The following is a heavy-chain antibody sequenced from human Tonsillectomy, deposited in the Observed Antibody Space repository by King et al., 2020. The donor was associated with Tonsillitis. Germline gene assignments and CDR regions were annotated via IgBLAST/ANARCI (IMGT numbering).Heavy chain of an antibody. CDR2: ISYDGSNK. Sequence: VQLVESGGGVVQPGRSLRLSCAASGFTFSSYGMHWVRQAPGKGLEWVAVISYDGSNKYYADSVKGRFTISRDNSKNTLYLQMNSLRAEDTAVYYCAKVLGEWELLTADYWGQGTLVPVSS. CDR3: AKVLGEWELLTADY. D-gene: IGHD1-26*01. V-gene: IGHV3-30*18. J-gene: IGHJ4*02. CDR1: GFTFSSYG.